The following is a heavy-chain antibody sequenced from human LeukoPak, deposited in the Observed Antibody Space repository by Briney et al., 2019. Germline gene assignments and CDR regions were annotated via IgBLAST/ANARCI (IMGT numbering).Heavy chain of an antibody. CDR2: INHSGGT. Sequence: PSETLSLTCAVYGGSFSGYYWSWIRQPPGKGLEWIGEINHSGGTNYNPSLKSRVTISVDTSKKQFSLKLSSVTAADTAVYYCVTYYFDSSGPKKNYWGQGTLVTV. CDR1: GGSFSGYY. J-gene: IGHJ4*02. D-gene: IGHD3-22*01. V-gene: IGHV4-34*01. CDR3: VTYYFDSSGPKKNY.